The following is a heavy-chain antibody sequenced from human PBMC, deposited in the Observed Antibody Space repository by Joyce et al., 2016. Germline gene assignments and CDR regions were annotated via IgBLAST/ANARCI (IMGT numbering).Heavy chain of an antibody. Sequence: QVQLVESGGGVVQPGRSLRRSCAGSGLTLSNYGVHWVRQAPGKVLEGVAVISYDGIYKYYADSGKGRFTISRDNSKNTVFLEMNSLRTEDTAVYYCAKILTATYSSGWFLDYWGQGTLVTVSS. D-gene: IGHD6-25*01. V-gene: IGHV3-30*18. CDR3: AKILTATYSSGWFLDY. J-gene: IGHJ4*02. CDR1: GLTLSNYG. CDR2: ISYDGIYK.